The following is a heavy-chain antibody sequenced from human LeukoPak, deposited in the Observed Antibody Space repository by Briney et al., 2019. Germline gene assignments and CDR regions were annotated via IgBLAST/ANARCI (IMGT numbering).Heavy chain of an antibody. D-gene: IGHD5-24*01. Sequence: GESLKISSQASGYSFTSYWIGWVREMPGKGLEWMGIIYPGDSGTRYSPSFQGQVTISADKSISTAYLQWSSLKASDTAMYYCATLIGRDRYNGVFDYWGQGTLVTVSS. V-gene: IGHV5-51*01. CDR3: ATLIGRDRYNGVFDY. CDR2: IYPGDSGT. CDR1: GYSFTSYW. J-gene: IGHJ4*02.